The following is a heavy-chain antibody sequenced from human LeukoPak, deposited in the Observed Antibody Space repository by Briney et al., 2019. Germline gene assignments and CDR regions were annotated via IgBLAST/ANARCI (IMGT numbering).Heavy chain of an antibody. CDR2: IEYNGRMT. Sequence: GGSLRLSCAASGFSFGYDWMHWVRQAPGKGLEWVSRIEYNGRMTNYADSVKGRFTISRDNAKSTLYLQMNSLRADDTAVYYCASQLSAGTIDHWGQGTLVTVPS. CDR3: ASQLSAGTIDH. D-gene: IGHD1-14*01. CDR1: GFSFGYDW. J-gene: IGHJ4*02. V-gene: IGHV3-74*01.